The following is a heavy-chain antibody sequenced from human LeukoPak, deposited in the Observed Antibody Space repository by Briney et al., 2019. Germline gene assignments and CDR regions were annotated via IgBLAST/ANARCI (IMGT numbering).Heavy chain of an antibody. CDR3: TSPRFYDNLWGYYYYMDV. CDR1: GFTFSGST. V-gene: IGHV3-73*01. J-gene: IGHJ6*03. D-gene: IGHD3-16*01. CDR2: IRSKANSYAT. Sequence: PGGSLRLSCAASGFTFSGSTIHWVRQASGKGLEWVGRIRSKANSYATAYAASVKGKFTISRDDSENTAYLQMNNLKTEDTAVYYCTSPRFYDNLWGYYYYMDVWGKGTTVTVSS.